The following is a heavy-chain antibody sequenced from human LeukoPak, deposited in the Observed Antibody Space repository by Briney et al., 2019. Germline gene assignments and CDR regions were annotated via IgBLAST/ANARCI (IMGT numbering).Heavy chain of an antibody. CDR2: ISNGGNST. CDR1: GFTFSSFE. V-gene: IGHV3-48*03. CDR3: ARSFDI. J-gene: IGHJ3*02. Sequence: GGSLRLSCAASGFTFSSFEMNWVRQAPGKGLEWVAHISNGGNSTYYADSVKGRFTISRDNTKNSLYLQMNSLRAEDTAVYYCARSFDIWGQGTMVTVSS.